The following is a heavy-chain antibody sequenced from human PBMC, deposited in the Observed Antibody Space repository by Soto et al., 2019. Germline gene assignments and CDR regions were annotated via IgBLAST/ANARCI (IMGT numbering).Heavy chain of an antibody. J-gene: IGHJ4*02. V-gene: IGHV4-39*02. D-gene: IGHD3-16*01. CDR2: VYYSGTT. CDR3: ARDKEPGSLDLGY. Sequence: SETLSLTCTVSGASISSSSYYWGWIRQPPGKGLEWIGSVYYSGTTYYNPSLKSRVTISVDTSKSQFSLKLNSVTAADTAVYYCARDKEPGSLDLGYWGQGTLVTVSS. CDR1: GASISSSSYY.